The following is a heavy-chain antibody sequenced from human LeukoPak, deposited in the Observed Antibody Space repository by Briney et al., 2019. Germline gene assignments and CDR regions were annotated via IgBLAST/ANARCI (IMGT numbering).Heavy chain of an antibody. Sequence: SETLSLTCGVYGGSFSDYYCTWIRQPPGKGPEWIGEIHPSGTTNYNPSLMSRVTMSLDTSKNQFSLKVTSVTAADTAVYFCARGLDTYKSGVDWGQGTLVTVSS. V-gene: IGHV4-34*01. D-gene: IGHD1-26*01. J-gene: IGHJ4*02. CDR1: GGSFSDYY. CDR2: IHPSGTT. CDR3: ARGLDTYKSGVD.